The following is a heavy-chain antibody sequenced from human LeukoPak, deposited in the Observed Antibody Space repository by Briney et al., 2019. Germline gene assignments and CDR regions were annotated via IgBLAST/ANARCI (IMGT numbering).Heavy chain of an antibody. Sequence: GASVKVSCKASGGTFSSYAVSWVRQAPGQGLEWMGGIIPIFGTANYAQKFQGRVTITTDESTSTAYMELSSLRSEDTAVYYCARGRAAAGYYYYYYMDVWGKGTTVTVSS. D-gene: IGHD6-13*01. CDR3: ARGRAAAGYYYYYYMDV. V-gene: IGHV1-69*05. J-gene: IGHJ6*03. CDR1: GGTFSSYA. CDR2: IIPIFGTA.